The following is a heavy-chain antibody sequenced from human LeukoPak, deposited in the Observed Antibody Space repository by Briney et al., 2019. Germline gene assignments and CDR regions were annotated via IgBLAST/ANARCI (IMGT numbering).Heavy chain of an antibody. Sequence: SVKVSCKASGGTFSSYAISWVRQAPGQGLEWMGGIIPIFGTANYAQKFQGRVTITADESTSTAYMELSSLRSEDTAVYYCARSSNIQLWVFDYWGQGTLVTVSS. CDR3: ARSSNIQLWVFDY. V-gene: IGHV1-69*13. D-gene: IGHD5-18*01. CDR1: GGTFSSYA. J-gene: IGHJ4*02. CDR2: IIPIFGTA.